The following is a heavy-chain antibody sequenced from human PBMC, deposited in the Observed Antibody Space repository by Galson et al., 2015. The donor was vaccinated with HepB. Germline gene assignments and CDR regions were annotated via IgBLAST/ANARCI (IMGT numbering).Heavy chain of an antibody. V-gene: IGHV3-9*01. D-gene: IGHD1-26*01. J-gene: IGHJ3*01. Sequence: SLRLSCAASGFTFDDYAMHWVRQSPGKGLEWVSGITSNSATIGYADSVRGRFTISRDNPKNSLYLLMNSLRVEDTALYFCAKDLVLKGGQWGALQVWGPGTMVTVSS. CDR1: GFTFDDYA. CDR2: ITSNSATI. CDR3: AKDLVLKGGQWGALQV.